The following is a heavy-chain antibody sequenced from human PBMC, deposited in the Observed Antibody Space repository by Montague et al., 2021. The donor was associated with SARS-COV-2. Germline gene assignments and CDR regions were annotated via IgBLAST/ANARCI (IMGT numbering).Heavy chain of an antibody. CDR2: IYYSGST. CDR1: GGSISSYY. Sequence: SETLSLTCTVSGGSISSYYWSWIRQPPGKGLEWIGYIYYSGSTNYNPSLKSRVTISVDTSKNQFSLKLSSVTAADTAVYYCARGVCYYDFWMGYDSGMDVWGQGTTVTVSS. V-gene: IGHV4-59*01. D-gene: IGHD3-3*01. CDR3: ARGVCYYDFWMGYDSGMDV. J-gene: IGHJ6*02.